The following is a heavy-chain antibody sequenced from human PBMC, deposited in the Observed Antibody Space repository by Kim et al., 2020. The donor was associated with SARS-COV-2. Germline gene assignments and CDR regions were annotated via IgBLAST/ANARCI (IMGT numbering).Heavy chain of an antibody. CDR1: GFTFSSYA. J-gene: IGHJ4*02. CDR3: AREQPGIAASGAGHHVDY. V-gene: IGHV3-30*04. CDR2: ISYDGSSK. Sequence: GGSLRLSCAASGFTFSSYAMHWVRQAPGKGLEWVAVISYDGSSKYYVDSVKGRFTISRDNPKNTLYLQMNSLRAEDTAVYYCAREQPGIAASGAGHHVDYWGERSLVTLSS. D-gene: IGHD6-13*01.